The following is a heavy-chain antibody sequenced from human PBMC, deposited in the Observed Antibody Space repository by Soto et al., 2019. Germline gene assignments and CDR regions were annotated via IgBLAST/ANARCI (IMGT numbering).Heavy chain of an antibody. CDR2: IYWDDDK. CDR1: GFSLSTSGVG. V-gene: IGHV2-5*02. CDR3: AHRQRTVYFDY. D-gene: IGHD4-17*01. J-gene: IGHJ4*02. Sequence: QITLKESGPTLVKPTQTLTLTCTFSGFSLSTSGVGVGWIRQPPGKALEWPALIYWDDDKRYSPSLKSRLTITEDTSKNQVVLTMTNMDPVDTATYYCAHRQRTVYFDYWGQGTLVTVSS.